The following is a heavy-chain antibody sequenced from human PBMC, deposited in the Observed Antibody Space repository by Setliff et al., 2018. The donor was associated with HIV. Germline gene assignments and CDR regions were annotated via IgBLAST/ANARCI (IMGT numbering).Heavy chain of an antibody. CDR1: GLTFNRYW. CDR3: ATERGAAAAATFDY. J-gene: IGHJ4*02. CDR2: ISSSGSYI. D-gene: IGHD6-25*01. V-gene: IGHV3-21*01. Sequence: PGESLRLSCVASGLTFNRYWMSWVRQVPGKGLEWVASISSSGSYIHYADSVKGRFTISRDNAKNTLYLQMNSLRAEDTAIYYCATERGAAAAATFDYWGQGTLVTVSS.